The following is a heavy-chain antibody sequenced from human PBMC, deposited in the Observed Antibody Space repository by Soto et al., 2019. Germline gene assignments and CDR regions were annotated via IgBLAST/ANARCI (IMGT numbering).Heavy chain of an antibody. D-gene: IGHD3-3*01. Sequence: QVQLVQSGAEVKKPGASVKVSCKASVYTFTGYYMHWVRQAPGQWLEWMGWINPNSGGTNYAQKFQGWVTRTRDTSIRRAYMELSRVRSDDTAGYYCARTSITIFGVVKGYAFDIWGQGTMVTVSS. CDR3: ARTSITIFGVVKGYAFDI. CDR2: INPNSGGT. CDR1: VYTFTGYY. J-gene: IGHJ3*02. V-gene: IGHV1-2*04.